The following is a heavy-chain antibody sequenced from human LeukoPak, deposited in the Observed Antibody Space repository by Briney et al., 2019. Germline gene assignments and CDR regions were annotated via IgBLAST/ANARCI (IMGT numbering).Heavy chain of an antibody. CDR2: ISYDGSNK. V-gene: IGHV3-30-3*01. CDR3: ARDSMIVVGGFDY. Sequence: GGSLRLSCAASGFTFSMYWMNWVRQAPGKGLEWVAVISYDGSNKYYADSVKGRFTISRDNSKNTLYLQTNSLRAEDTAVYYCARDSMIVVGGFDYWGQGTLVTVSS. CDR1: GFTFSMYW. J-gene: IGHJ4*02. D-gene: IGHD3-22*01.